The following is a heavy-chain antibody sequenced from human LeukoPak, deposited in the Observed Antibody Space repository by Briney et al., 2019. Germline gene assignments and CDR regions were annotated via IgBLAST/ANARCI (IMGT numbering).Heavy chain of an antibody. J-gene: IGHJ5*02. CDR2: INHSGST. Sequence: GSLRLSCAASGFTFSNAWMSWIRQPPGKGLEWIGEINHSGSTNYNPSLKSRVTISVDTSKNQFSLKLSSVTAADTAVYYCARHKPTYYYGSGSYYAFDPWGQGTLVTVSS. D-gene: IGHD3-10*01. CDR1: GFTFSNAW. CDR3: ARHKPTYYYGSGSYYAFDP. V-gene: IGHV4-34*01.